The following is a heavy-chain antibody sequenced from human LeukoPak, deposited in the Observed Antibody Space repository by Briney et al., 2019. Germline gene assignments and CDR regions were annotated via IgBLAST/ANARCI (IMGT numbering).Heavy chain of an antibody. V-gene: IGHV4-39*07. CDR3: ARDSSGSYHY. CDR1: GGSISSSSYY. Sequence: SETLSLTCTVSGGSISSSSYYWGWIRQPPGKGLEWIGSIYYSGSTYYNPSLKSRVTISVDTSKNQFSLKLSSVTAADTAVYYCARDSSGSYHYWGQGTLVTVSS. J-gene: IGHJ4*02. D-gene: IGHD1-26*01. CDR2: IYYSGST.